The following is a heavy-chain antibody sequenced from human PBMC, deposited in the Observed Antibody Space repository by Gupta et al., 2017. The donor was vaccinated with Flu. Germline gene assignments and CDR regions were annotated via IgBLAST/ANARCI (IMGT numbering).Heavy chain of an antibody. Sequence: EVQLVGSEGGLVQPGGYMRLSCADSGFTFGSYWMDWVRQAPGKGLEWLSHIGTDGSLKDYADSVEGRFTISRDNANDALYLQMNSLRADDTAVYYCARNRGWQQFDYWGQGSLVTISS. D-gene: IGHD5-24*01. J-gene: IGHJ4*02. CDR3: ARNRGWQQFDY. CDR2: IGTDGSLK. V-gene: IGHV3-7*01. CDR1: GFTFGSYW.